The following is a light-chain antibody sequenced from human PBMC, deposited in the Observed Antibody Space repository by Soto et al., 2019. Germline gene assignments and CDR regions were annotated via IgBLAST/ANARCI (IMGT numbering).Light chain of an antibody. CDR2: DVS. V-gene: IGLV2-14*01. CDR3: GSYTTSSNYV. CDR1: SSDLGAYNY. J-gene: IGLJ1*01. Sequence: QSVLTQPASVSGSPGQSITISCTGTSSDLGAYNYVSWYQQHPGKAPKLIIYDVSRRPSGVSNRFSGSKSGNTASLTISGLQAEDEADYFCGSYTTSSNYVFGTVTKLTVL.